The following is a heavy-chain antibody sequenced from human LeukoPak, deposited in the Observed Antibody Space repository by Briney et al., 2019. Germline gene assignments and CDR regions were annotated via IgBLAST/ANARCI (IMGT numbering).Heavy chain of an antibody. CDR3: ARSTFHSSHGSFDY. CDR2: ISAYNGNT. V-gene: IGHV1-18*01. Sequence: GASVKVSCKASGYTFTRYDISWVRQAPGQGLEWMGWISAYNGNTNYAQKLQGRVTMTTDTSTSTAYMELRSLRSDDTAVYYCARSTFHSSHGSFDYWGQGTLVTVSS. J-gene: IGHJ4*02. CDR1: GYTFTRYD. D-gene: IGHD6-13*01.